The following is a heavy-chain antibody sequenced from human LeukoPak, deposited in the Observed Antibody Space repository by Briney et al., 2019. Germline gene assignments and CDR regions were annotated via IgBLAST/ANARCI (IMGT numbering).Heavy chain of an antibody. Sequence: ASVKVSCKAFGYTFTSNYMHWVRQAPGQGPEWMGVISPSGGSTTYAQKFQGRVTMTRDMSTSTVYMDLSRLRSDDAAIYYCAREKPETYHLDFWGQGTLVTVSS. CDR3: AREKPETYHLDF. V-gene: IGHV1-46*01. CDR2: ISPSGGST. D-gene: IGHD1-14*01. CDR1: GYTFTSNY. J-gene: IGHJ4*02.